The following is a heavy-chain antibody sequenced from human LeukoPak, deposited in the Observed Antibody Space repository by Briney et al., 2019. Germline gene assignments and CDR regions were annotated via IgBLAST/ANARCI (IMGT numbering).Heavy chain of an antibody. D-gene: IGHD3-10*01. Sequence: PGGSLRLSCAASGFTFSSYSMNWVRQAPGKGLEWVSSISSSSYIYYADSVKGRFTISRDNAKNSLYLQMNSLRAGDTAVYYCARGQLLWFGELPPFDYWGQGTLVTVSS. CDR2: ISSSSYI. V-gene: IGHV3-21*01. CDR1: GFTFSSYS. CDR3: ARGQLLWFGELPPFDY. J-gene: IGHJ4*02.